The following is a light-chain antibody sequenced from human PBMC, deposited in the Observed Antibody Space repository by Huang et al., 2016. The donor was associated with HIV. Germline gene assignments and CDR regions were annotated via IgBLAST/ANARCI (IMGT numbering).Light chain of an antibody. V-gene: IGKV3-11*01. CDR3: QQRSSWPGT. J-gene: IGKJ1*01. Sequence: EIVLTQSPATLSLSPGERATLSCRASQSVSSYLAWYQQKPGQAPRRLIYDTSNRATGIPARFSGSGSGTDFTLTISSLEPEDFAVYYCQQRSSWPGTFGQGTKVEVK. CDR1: QSVSSY. CDR2: DTS.